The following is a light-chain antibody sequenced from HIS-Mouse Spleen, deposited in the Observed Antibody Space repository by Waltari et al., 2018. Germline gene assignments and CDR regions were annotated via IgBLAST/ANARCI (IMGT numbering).Light chain of an antibody. CDR3: CSYAGSSTYV. J-gene: IGLJ1*01. Sequence: QSALTQPASVSGSPGQSITISCTGTSSDVGSYNLVSWYQQHPGKAPKLMIYEGSKRPAGVSNRCSGSKSGNTASLTSSGLQAEDEADYYCCSYAGSSTYVFGTGTKVTVL. V-gene: IGLV2-23*01. CDR2: EGS. CDR1: SSDVGSYNL.